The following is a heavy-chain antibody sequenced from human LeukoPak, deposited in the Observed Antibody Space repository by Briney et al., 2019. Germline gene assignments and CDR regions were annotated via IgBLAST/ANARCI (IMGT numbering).Heavy chain of an antibody. D-gene: IGHD3-9*01. CDR3: ARQKRYFDWLPKGYFDY. J-gene: IGHJ4*02. CDR1: GYSFTSYW. V-gene: IGHV5-10-1*01. Sequence: GESLKISCKGSGYSFTSYWITWVRQMPGKGLDWLGTIDPSDSYTSYSPSFQGHVTISADKSISTAYLQWSSLKASDTAMYYCARQKRYFDWLPKGYFDYWGQGTLVTVSS. CDR2: IDPSDSYT.